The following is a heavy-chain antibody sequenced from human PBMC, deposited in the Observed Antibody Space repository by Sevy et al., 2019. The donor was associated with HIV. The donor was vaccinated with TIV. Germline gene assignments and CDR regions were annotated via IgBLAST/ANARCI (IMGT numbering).Heavy chain of an antibody. Sequence: GESLKISCAASGFTFTDYYMSWIRQAPGKGLEWVAVISYDGNNKYYADSVKGRFTVSRDNSKNTLYAQMNSLRAEDTAVYYCAKDHNLWSEGGFLHHWGQGTLVTVSS. CDR2: ISYDGNNK. J-gene: IGHJ1*01. D-gene: IGHD3-10*01. CDR3: AKDHNLWSEGGFLHH. V-gene: IGHV3-30*18. CDR1: GFTFTDYY.